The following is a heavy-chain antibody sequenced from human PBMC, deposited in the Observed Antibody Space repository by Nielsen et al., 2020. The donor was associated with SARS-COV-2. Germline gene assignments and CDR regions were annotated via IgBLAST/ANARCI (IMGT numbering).Heavy chain of an antibody. V-gene: IGHV4-59*01. Sequence: SETLSLTCTVSGGSISSYYWSWIRQPPGKGLGWIGYIYYSGSTNYNPSLKSRVTISVDTSKDQFSLKLSSVTAADTAVYYCARTGIWYYMDVWGKGTTVTVSS. J-gene: IGHJ6*03. CDR2: IYYSGST. CDR3: ARTGIWYYMDV. D-gene: IGHD6-13*01. CDR1: GGSISSYY.